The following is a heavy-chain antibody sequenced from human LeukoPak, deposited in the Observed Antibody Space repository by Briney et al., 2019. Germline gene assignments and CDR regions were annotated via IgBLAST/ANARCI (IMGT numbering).Heavy chain of an antibody. J-gene: IGHJ4*02. D-gene: IGHD1-14*01. CDR2: IYTSGST. V-gene: IGHV4-4*07. CDR1: GGSISSYY. Sequence: PSETLSLTCTVSGGSISSYYWSWIRQPAGKGLEWIGRIYTSGSTNYNPSLKSRVTMSVDTSKNQFSLKLSSVTAADTAVYYCARENHALGVYYLDYWGQGTLVTVSS. CDR3: ARENHALGVYYLDY.